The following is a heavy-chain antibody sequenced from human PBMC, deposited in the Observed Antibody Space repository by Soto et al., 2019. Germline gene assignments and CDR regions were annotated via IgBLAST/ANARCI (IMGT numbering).Heavy chain of an antibody. J-gene: IGHJ4*02. D-gene: IGHD1-26*01. CDR2: IYASGSP. V-gene: IGHV4-59*01. CDR1: GGSISVYY. CDR3: ARGVGSSPPRY. Sequence: QVQLQESGPGQVKPSETLSLTCTISGGSISVYYWSWVRQPPGHELEWIGYIYASGSPYYNPSLRSRVTISGDTSKNQVSLKLTSPTAADTAGYSCARGVGSSPPRYWGRGTLVTVSS.